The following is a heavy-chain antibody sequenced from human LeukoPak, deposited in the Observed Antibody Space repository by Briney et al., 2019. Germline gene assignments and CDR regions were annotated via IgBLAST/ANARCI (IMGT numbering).Heavy chain of an antibody. Sequence: GASVKVSCKASGYTFTSYAMNWVRQAPGQGLEWMGWINTNTGNPTYAQGFTGRFVFSLDTSVSTAYLQISSLKAEDTAVYYCARGDPPRYCSSTSCPNYMDVWGKGTTVTVSS. J-gene: IGHJ6*03. D-gene: IGHD2-2*01. CDR1: GYTFTSYA. CDR2: INTNTGNP. CDR3: ARGDPPRYCSSTSCPNYMDV. V-gene: IGHV7-4-1*02.